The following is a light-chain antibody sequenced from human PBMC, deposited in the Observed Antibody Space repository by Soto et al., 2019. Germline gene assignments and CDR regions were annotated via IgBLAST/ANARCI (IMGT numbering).Light chain of an antibody. CDR3: QESYITPLT. CDR2: AAS. CDR1: QSISSY. Sequence: DIQMTQSPSSLSASVGDRVTITFRASQSISSYLNWYQQKPGKAPKLLIYAASSLQSGVPSRFSGSGSGTDFTLTISSLQPEDFATYYCQESYITPLTFGQGTRLEIK. J-gene: IGKJ5*01. V-gene: IGKV1-39*01.